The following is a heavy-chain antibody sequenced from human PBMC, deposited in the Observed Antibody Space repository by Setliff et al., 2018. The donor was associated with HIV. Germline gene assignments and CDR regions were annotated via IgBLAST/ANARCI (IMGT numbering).Heavy chain of an antibody. D-gene: IGHD4-17*01. V-gene: IGHV4-39*01. CDR3: AAGDYGGNSGRFDY. CDR1: GDSISSRSYY. CDR2: IYYSGST. Sequence: PSETLSLTCIVSGDSISSRSYYWGCIRQPPGKGLEWIGTIYYSGSTYYNPSLKSRVTISVDTSKNQFSLKLSSVTAADTAVYYCAAGDYGGNSGRFDYWGQGTLVTVSS. J-gene: IGHJ4*02.